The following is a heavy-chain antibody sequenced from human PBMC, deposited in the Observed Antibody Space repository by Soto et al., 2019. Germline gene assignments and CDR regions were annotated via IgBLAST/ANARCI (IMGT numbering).Heavy chain of an antibody. CDR3: LRDGGLT. J-gene: IGHJ5*02. V-gene: IGHV3-7*04. CDR1: GFSFSTYW. Sequence: EVQLVESGGDLVQPGGSLRLSCAASGFSFSTYWMSWVRQAPGKGLEWVAHMNQDGSDKYYVDSMKGRFTISRDNTKKSLFLQMNSLRAEDTAVYYCLRDGGLTWGQGTLVTVSS. CDR2: MNQDGSDK. D-gene: IGHD3-16*01.